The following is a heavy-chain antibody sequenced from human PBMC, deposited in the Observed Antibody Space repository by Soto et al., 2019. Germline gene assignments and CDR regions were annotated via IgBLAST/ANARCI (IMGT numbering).Heavy chain of an antibody. J-gene: IGHJ5*02. CDR1: GFTFSDSY. CDR2: ISDSGNTI. D-gene: IGHD2-2*01. Sequence: QVQLVESGGGLVKPGGSLRLSCAASGFTFSDSYMSWIRQAPGKGLEWVSYISDSGNTIYYADSVKGRFTISRDNAKNSLFLQMNSLRAEDTAVYFCACYQLLARWFAPWGQGTLVTVSS. V-gene: IGHV3-11*01. CDR3: ACYQLLARWFAP.